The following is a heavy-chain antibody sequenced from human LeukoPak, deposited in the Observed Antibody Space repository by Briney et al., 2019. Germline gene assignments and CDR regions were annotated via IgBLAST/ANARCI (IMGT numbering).Heavy chain of an antibody. CDR3: AKNGGTGTAFYDY. CDR1: GFTFTNYA. V-gene: IGHV3-23*01. J-gene: IGHJ4*02. Sequence: GGSLRLSCTASGFTFTNYAMTWVRQAPGKGLEWVSAISPSGSHIYYADSVKGRFTFSRDNSKNMVYLQMNSLTVEDSAIYYCAKNGGTGTAFYDYWGQGALVAVSS. CDR2: ISPSGSHI. D-gene: IGHD2/OR15-2a*01.